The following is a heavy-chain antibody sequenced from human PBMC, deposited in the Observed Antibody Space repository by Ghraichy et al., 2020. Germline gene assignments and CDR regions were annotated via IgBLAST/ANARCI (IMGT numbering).Heavy chain of an antibody. V-gene: IGHV3-23*01. J-gene: IGHJ4*02. CDR2: ISGSGGST. Sequence: GGSLRLSCAASGFTFSSYGMSWVRQAPGKGLEWVSGISGSGGSTYYADSVKGRFTISRDNSKNTLYLQMNSLRAEDTAVYYCAKVLITFGGVNTAIDCWGQGTLVTVSS. D-gene: IGHD3-16*01. CDR3: AKVLITFGGVNTAIDC. CDR1: GFTFSSYG.